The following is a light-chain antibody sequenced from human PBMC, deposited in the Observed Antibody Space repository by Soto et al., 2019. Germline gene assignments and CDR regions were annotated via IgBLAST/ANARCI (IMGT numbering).Light chain of an antibody. CDR3: QQYSSSPSIT. J-gene: IGKJ5*01. V-gene: IGKV3-20*01. CDR1: QSVRSS. Sequence: EIVMTQSPGTLSVSPGERATLFCRASQSVRSSLAWYQQKPGQAPRLLIYGASTRATGIPDRFSGSGSGTDFTLTISRLEPEDFAVYYCQQYSSSPSITFGQGTRLEIK. CDR2: GAS.